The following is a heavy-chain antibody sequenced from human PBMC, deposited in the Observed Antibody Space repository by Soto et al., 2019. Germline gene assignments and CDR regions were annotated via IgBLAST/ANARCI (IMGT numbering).Heavy chain of an antibody. D-gene: IGHD6-13*01. CDR1: GFTFSSYG. J-gene: IGHJ4*02. CDR3: ARSIAAAGPGDY. V-gene: IGHV3-33*01. CDR2: IWHDGSNK. Sequence: QVQLVESGGGVVQPGRSLRLSCAASGFTFSSYGMHWVRQAPGKGLEWVAVIWHDGSNKYYADSVKGRFTISRDNSKNTLYLQMNSLIAEDTAVYYCARSIAAAGPGDYWGQGTLVTVSS.